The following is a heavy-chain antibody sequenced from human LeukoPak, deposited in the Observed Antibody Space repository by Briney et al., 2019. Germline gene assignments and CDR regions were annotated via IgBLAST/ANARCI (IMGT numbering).Heavy chain of an antibody. Sequence: PGRSLRLSCAASGFTFSSYGMHWVRQAPGKGLEWVAVISYDGSNKYYADSVKGRFTISRDNSKNTLYLQMNSLRAEDTAVYYCAKEVGHSYGSDQYYFDYWGQGTLVTVSS. CDR3: AKEVGHSYGSDQYYFDY. CDR1: GFTFSSYG. V-gene: IGHV3-30*18. D-gene: IGHD5-18*01. CDR2: ISYDGSNK. J-gene: IGHJ4*02.